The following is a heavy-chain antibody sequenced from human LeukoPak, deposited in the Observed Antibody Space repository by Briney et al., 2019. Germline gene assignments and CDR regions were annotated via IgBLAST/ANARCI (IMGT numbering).Heavy chain of an antibody. V-gene: IGHV3-53*01. D-gene: IGHD1-14*01. Sequence: GGSLRLSCAASGVTVITNDMTWVRQAPGKGLEWVSVLYSDGNTKYADSVQGRFTISRDNSKNTLYLEMNSLSPDDTAVYYCARGVEPLAANTLAYWGQGTLVTVSS. J-gene: IGHJ4*02. CDR3: ARGVEPLAANTLAY. CDR2: LYSDGNT. CDR1: GVTVITND.